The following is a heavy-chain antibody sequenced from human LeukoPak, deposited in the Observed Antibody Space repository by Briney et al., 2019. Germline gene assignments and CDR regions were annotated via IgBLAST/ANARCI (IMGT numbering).Heavy chain of an antibody. D-gene: IGHD3-3*01. V-gene: IGHV3-43*01. CDR1: GFTFDVNT. Sequence: GGSLRLSCAASGFTFDVNTMHCVRHTPGRGREWVSFITWKSHRTQYADSVRGRFTVSRDNSKDSMHLEMNSLKTEDTGLYLCASEVGYRSLGYLGQGTLVTVSS. CDR3: ASEVGYRSLGY. J-gene: IGHJ4*02. CDR2: ITWKSHRT.